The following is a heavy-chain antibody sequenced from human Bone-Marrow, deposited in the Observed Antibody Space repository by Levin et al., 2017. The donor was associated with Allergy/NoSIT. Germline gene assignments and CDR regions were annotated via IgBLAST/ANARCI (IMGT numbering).Heavy chain of an antibody. CDR2: ISSSGHP. CDR1: GVSISSGDYF. Sequence: SETLSLTCTVAGVSISSGDYFWTWVRQAPGKGLEWIGSISSSGHPSYDPSLKSRLAFTMDSSKNQFSLRLISVTAADTAIYYCARLGAEGATYDTSGYYRHYFDFWGQGSLVTVSS. D-gene: IGHD3-22*01. CDR3: ARLGAEGATYDTSGYYRHYFDF. V-gene: IGHV4-30-4*01. J-gene: IGHJ4*02.